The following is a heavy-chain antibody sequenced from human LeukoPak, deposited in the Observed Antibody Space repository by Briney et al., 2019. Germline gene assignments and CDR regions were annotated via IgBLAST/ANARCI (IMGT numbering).Heavy chain of an antibody. J-gene: IGHJ6*04. CDR1: GFTFSSYG. Sequence: GGSLRLSCAASGFTFSSYGMHWVRQAPGKGLEWVAVIWYDGSNKYYADSVKGRFTISRDNSKNTLYLQMNSLRAEDTAVYYCAGLHYYGSGSSSYYYGMDVWGKGTTVTVSS. CDR3: AGLHYYGSGSSSYYYGMDV. V-gene: IGHV3-33*01. CDR2: IWYDGSNK. D-gene: IGHD3-10*01.